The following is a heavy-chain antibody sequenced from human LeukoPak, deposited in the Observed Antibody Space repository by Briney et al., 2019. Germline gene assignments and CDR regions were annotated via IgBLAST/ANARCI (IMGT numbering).Heavy chain of an antibody. CDR1: GGSISSGGYY. J-gene: IGHJ4*02. CDR3: ARVGTAMVSAPIAYYFDY. D-gene: IGHD5-18*01. CDR2: IYYSGST. V-gene: IGHV4-31*03. Sequence: SETLSLTCNVSGGSISSGGYYWSWIRQHPGKGLEWIGYIYYSGSTYYNPSLKSRVTISVDTSKNQFSLKLSSVTAADTAVYYCARVGTAMVSAPIAYYFDYWGQGTLVTVSS.